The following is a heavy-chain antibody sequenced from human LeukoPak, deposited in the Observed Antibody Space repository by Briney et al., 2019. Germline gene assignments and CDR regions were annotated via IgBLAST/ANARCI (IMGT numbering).Heavy chain of an antibody. D-gene: IGHD3-10*01. Sequence: ASVRVSCKTSGYSFIDYYVHWVRQAPGQGLEWMGWINPNSGVTNCAQKFQAWVTMTRDTSISTAYMEFNRLRSGDTAIYYCARVFLIYGSGSYYQSPLTYWGQGALGTVS. CDR3: ARVFLIYGSGSYYQSPLTY. V-gene: IGHV1-2*04. CDR2: INPNSGVT. J-gene: IGHJ4*02. CDR1: GYSFIDYY.